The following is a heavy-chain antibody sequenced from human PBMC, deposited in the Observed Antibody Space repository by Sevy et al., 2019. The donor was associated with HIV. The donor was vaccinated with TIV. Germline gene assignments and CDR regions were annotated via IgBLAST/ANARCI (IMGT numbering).Heavy chain of an antibody. J-gene: IGHJ4*02. V-gene: IGHV3-23*01. D-gene: IGHD2-21*02. CDR1: GFTFSSYA. CDR3: AKCPGDWANHLDY. CDR2: ITGSDGST. Sequence: GGSLRLSCAASGFTFSSYAMTWVRQAPGKGLEWVPAITGSDGSTYYEDSVKGRFTISRDNSKYTLYLQMNSLRAEDTAVYYWAKCPGDWANHLDYWGQGTLVTVSS.